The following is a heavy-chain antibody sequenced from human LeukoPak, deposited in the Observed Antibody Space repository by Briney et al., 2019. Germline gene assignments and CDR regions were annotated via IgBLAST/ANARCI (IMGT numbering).Heavy chain of an antibody. J-gene: IGHJ5*02. V-gene: IGHV1-69*04. CDR2: IIPILGIA. Sequence: SVKVSCKASGGTFSSYAISWVRQAPGQGXXWMGRIIPILGIANYAQKFQGRVTITADKSTSTAYMELSSLRSEDTAVYYCARDPYTVVTTWFDPWGQGTLVTVSS. CDR1: GGTFSSYA. D-gene: IGHD4-4*01. CDR3: ARDPYTVVTTWFDP.